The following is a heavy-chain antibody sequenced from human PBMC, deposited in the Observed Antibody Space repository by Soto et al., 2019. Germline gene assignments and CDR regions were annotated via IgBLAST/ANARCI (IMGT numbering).Heavy chain of an antibody. Sequence: QVHLVESGGGVVQPGGSLRLSCAASGFTFNGYGMHWVRQSPGEGLEWLAVLANDGTTQYYADSVKGRFTISRDNSKNTLYLQLDSLRPEDTAVYYCARSIGGSSWYPHDYWGQGTLVTVSS. CDR2: LANDGTTQ. D-gene: IGHD6-13*01. V-gene: IGHV3-30*03. J-gene: IGHJ4*02. CDR1: GFTFNGYG. CDR3: ARSIGGSSWYPHDY.